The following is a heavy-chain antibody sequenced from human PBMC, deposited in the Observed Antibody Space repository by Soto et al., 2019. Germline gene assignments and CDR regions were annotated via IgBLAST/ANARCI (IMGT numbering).Heavy chain of an antibody. CDR1: EFTFSTFP. J-gene: IGHJ4*02. CDR2: LSGAT. CDR3: AKALPDSSGFYYLDS. V-gene: IGHV3-23*01. D-gene: IGHD3-22*01. Sequence: EVQLLESGGGLVQPGGSLRLSCVASEFTFSTFPMSWVRQAPGKGLEWVSTLSGATYYADSVKGRFTISRDSSKNTLYLQMNSLTADDTAVYYCAKALPDSSGFYYLDSWGQGTLVTVSS.